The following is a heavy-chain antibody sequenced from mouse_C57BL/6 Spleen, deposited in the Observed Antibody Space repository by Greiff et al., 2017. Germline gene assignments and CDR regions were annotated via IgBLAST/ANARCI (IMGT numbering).Heavy chain of an antibody. CDR3: ARGDYGISYPDY. Sequence: EVKLEESEGGLVQPGSSMKLSCTASGFTFSNYYMAWVRQVPEKGLEWVANINYDGSSTYYLDSLKSRFSISRDNAKNIQYLQMSSLKSEDTATYYCARGDYGISYPDYWVQGTTLTFSS. J-gene: IGHJ2*01. CDR2: INYDGSST. D-gene: IGHD1-1*01. CDR1: GFTFSNYY. V-gene: IGHV5-16*01.